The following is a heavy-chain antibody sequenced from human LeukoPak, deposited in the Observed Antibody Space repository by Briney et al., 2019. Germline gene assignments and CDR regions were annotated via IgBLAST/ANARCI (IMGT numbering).Heavy chain of an antibody. CDR3: ARDLYGSGSYYRGVFDY. J-gene: IGHJ4*02. Sequence: GSSVKVSCKASGGTFSSYAISWVRQAPGQGLGWMGRIIPILGIANYAQKFQGRVTITADKSTSTAYMELSSLRSEDTAVYYCARDLYGSGSYYRGVFDYWGQGTLVTVSS. V-gene: IGHV1-69*04. D-gene: IGHD3-10*01. CDR1: GGTFSSYA. CDR2: IIPILGIA.